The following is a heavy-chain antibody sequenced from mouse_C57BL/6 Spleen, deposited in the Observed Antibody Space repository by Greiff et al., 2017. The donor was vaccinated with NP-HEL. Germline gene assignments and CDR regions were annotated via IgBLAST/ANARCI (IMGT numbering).Heavy chain of an antibody. CDR3: ARPHYYGNYYYAMDY. CDR1: GYSFTDYN. Sequence: EVQLQQSGPELVKPGASVKISCKASGYSFTDYNMNWVQQSNGTSLAWIGVINPHYGPTSYNQKFKGKATLTVDQSSSTAYMQLNSLTSEDSAVYYCARPHYYGNYYYAMDYWGQGTAVTVSS. CDR2: INPHYGPT. J-gene: IGHJ4*01. V-gene: IGHV1-39*01. D-gene: IGHD2-1*01.